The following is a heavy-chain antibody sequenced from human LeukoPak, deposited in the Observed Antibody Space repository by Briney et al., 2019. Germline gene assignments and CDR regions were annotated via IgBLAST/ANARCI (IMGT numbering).Heavy chain of an antibody. Sequence: SGPTLVKPTQTLTLTCTFSGFSLSASGVGVGWIRQPPGKALEWLALIYWNDDKRYSPSLKSRLTITKDTSKNQVVLTMTNMDPVDTATYYCAHLTVYAICLDCYFDYWGQGTLVTVSS. D-gene: IGHD2-8*01. CDR3: AHLTVYAICLDCYFDY. J-gene: IGHJ4*02. CDR2: IYWNDDK. V-gene: IGHV2-5*01. CDR1: GFSLSASGVG.